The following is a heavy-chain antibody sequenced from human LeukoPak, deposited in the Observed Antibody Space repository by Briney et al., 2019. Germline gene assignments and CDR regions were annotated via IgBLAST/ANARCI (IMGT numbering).Heavy chain of an antibody. J-gene: IGHJ4*02. V-gene: IGHV4-34*01. CDR3: ARERRWYPCDY. CDR1: GGSFSGYY. CDR2: INHSGST. Sequence: PSETLSLTCAVYGGSFSGYYWSWIRQPPGKGLEWIGEINHSGSTNYNPSLKSRVTISVDTSKNQFSLKLSSVTAADTAVYYCARERRWYPCDYWGQGTLVTVSS. D-gene: IGHD4-23*01.